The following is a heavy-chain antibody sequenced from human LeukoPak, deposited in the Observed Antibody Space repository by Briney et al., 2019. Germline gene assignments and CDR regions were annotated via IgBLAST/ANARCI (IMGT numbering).Heavy chain of an antibody. J-gene: IGHJ4*02. Sequence: ASVKVSCKASGGTFSSFGITWVRQAPGQGLEWMGWISAYNGNTNYAQKLQGRVTMTTDTSTSTAYMELRSLRSDDTAVYYCARTLYYDFWSGQHKYYFDYWGQGTLVTVSS. CDR1: GGTFSSFG. CDR3: ARTLYYDFWSGQHKYYFDY. CDR2: ISAYNGNT. D-gene: IGHD3-3*01. V-gene: IGHV1-18*01.